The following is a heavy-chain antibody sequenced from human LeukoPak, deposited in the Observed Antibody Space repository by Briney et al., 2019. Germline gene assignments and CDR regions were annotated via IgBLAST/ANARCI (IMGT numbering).Heavy chain of an antibody. J-gene: IGHJ4*02. CDR1: GFTFSSYA. CDR3: ARKTTVTTFDY. V-gene: IGHV3-30*04. CDR2: ISYDGSNK. Sequence: PGGSLRLSCAASGFTFSSYAMHWVRQAPGKGLEWVAVISYDGSNKYYADSVKGRFTISRDNSKNTLYLQMNSLRAEDTAVYYCARKTTVTTFDYWGQGTLVTVSS. D-gene: IGHD4-17*01.